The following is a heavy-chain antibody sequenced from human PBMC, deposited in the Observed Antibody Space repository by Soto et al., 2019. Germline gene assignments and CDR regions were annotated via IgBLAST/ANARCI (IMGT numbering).Heavy chain of an antibody. Sequence: QVQLVESGGGVVQPGRSLRLSCAASGFTFSSYGMHWVRQAPGKGLEWVAVIWYDGSNKYYADSVKVRFTISRDNSQNTLYLQMNSLRVEDTAVYYCARGGYYDFWSCYHDLGMDVWGQGITVTVSS. CDR2: IWYDGSNK. D-gene: IGHD3-3*01. CDR3: ARGGYYDFWSCYHDLGMDV. CDR1: GFTFSSYG. J-gene: IGHJ6*02. V-gene: IGHV3-33*01.